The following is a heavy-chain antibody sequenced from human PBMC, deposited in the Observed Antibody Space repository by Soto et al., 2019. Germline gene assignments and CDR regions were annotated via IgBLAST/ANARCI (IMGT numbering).Heavy chain of an antibody. Sequence: PGGSLRLSCEASGFPFNTYAMTWFRQLPGMGLEWVSTTSIGGNTDFAESVRGRFSVSRDNSKNTLYLQMTNLRAEDAAIYFCAKDLRPGLVVPTKSGFDHWGQGTRVTVSS. V-gene: IGHV3-23*01. D-gene: IGHD3-10*01. CDR1: GFPFNTYA. CDR2: TSIGGNT. J-gene: IGHJ5*02. CDR3: AKDLRPGLVVPTKSGFDH.